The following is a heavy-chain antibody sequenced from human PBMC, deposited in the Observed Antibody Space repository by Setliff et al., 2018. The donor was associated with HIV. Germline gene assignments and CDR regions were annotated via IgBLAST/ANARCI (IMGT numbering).Heavy chain of an antibody. D-gene: IGHD5-12*01. V-gene: IGHV1-18*01. Sequence: ASVKVSCKASGYNLHNYGITWVRQAPGQGLEWMGWINTHTGNTNSAQRFQGRVTITTDTSTSTAYMELRSLRSDDTAVYYCARGKTWLRFLDYWGQGTLVTVSS. CDR1: GYNLHNYG. J-gene: IGHJ4*02. CDR3: ARGKTWLRFLDY. CDR2: INTHTGNT.